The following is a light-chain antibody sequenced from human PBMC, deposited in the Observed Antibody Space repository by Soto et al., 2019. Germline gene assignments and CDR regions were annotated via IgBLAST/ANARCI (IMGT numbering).Light chain of an antibody. J-gene: IGKJ1*01. CDR2: GTS. CDR1: QSVSGN. Sequence: EIVMTQSPATLSVSPGERATLSCRASQSVSGNLAWYQQKPGQAPRRLIYGTSTRATGIPARFSGGGSGKLFTLTISSLQYEDLAVYYCQHYNNWPRTFGQGTKVEIK. V-gene: IGKV3-15*01. CDR3: QHYNNWPRT.